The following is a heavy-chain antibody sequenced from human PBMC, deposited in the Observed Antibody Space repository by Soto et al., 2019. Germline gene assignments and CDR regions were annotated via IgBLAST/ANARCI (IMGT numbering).Heavy chain of an antibody. J-gene: IGHJ6*02. CDR1: GGTFSSYA. CDR2: IIPIFGTA. CDR3: ARADYGDYGTGRAVHQQQPLYYYYYGMDV. V-gene: IGHV1-69*13. Sequence: SVKVSCKASGGTFSSYAISWVRQAPGQGLEWMGGIIPIFGTANYAQKFQGRVTITADESASTAYMELSSLRSEDTAVYYCARADYGDYGTGRAVHQQQPLYYYYYGMDVWGQGTTVTVSS. D-gene: IGHD4-17*01.